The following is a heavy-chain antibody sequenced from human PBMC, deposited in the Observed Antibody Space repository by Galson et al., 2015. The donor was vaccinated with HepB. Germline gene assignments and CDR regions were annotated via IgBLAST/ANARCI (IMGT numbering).Heavy chain of an antibody. CDR2: INAANGNT. D-gene: IGHD2/OR15-2a*01. V-gene: IGHV1-3*01. J-gene: IGHJ5*02. CDR1: GYTFTSYA. CDR3: ASSLLLLGRLS. Sequence: SVKVSCKASGYTFTSYAMHWVRQAPGQRLEWMGWINAANGNTKYSQKFQGRVTITRDTSASTAYMELSSLRSEDTAVYYCASSLLLLGRLSWGQGTLVTVSS.